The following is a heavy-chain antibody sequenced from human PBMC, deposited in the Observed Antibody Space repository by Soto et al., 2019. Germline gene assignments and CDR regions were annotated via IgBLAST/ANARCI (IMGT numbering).Heavy chain of an antibody. CDR3: ARGRIAARPQRRAFDI. V-gene: IGHV4-34*01. J-gene: IGHJ3*02. Sequence: PSETLSLTCAVYGGSFSGYYWSWIRQPPGKGLEWIGEINHSGSTNYNPSLKSRVTISVDTSKNQFSLKLSSVTAADTAVYYCARGRIAARPQRRAFDIWGQGTMVTLSS. CDR1: GGSFSGYY. D-gene: IGHD6-6*01. CDR2: INHSGST.